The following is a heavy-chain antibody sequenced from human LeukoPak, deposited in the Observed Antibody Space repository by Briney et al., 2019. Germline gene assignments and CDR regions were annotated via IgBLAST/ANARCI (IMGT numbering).Heavy chain of an antibody. Sequence: GGSLRLSCAASGFTFSSYSMNWVRQAPGKGLEWVSAISGSGGSTYYADSVKGRFTISGDNSKNTLYLQMNSLRAEDTAVYYCAKDNFRVNYYDSSGYYFTKDDAFDIWGQGTMVTVSS. D-gene: IGHD3-22*01. J-gene: IGHJ3*02. CDR1: GFTFSSYS. CDR3: AKDNFRVNYYDSSGYYFTKDDAFDI. V-gene: IGHV3-23*01. CDR2: ISGSGGST.